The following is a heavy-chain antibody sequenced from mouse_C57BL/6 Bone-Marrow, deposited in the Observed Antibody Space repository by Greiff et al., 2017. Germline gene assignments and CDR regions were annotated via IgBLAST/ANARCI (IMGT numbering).Heavy chain of an antibody. CDR2: INPNYGTT. J-gene: IGHJ4*01. CDR3: ARGYDYDYAMDY. V-gene: IGHV1-39*01. D-gene: IGHD2-4*01. CDR1: GYSFTDYN. Sequence: EVQLQESGPELVKPGASVKISCKASGYSFTDYNMNWVKQSNGKSLEWIGVINPNYGTTSYNQKFKGKATLTVDQSSSPAYMQLNSLTSEDSAVYYWARGYDYDYAMDYWGQGTSVTVSS.